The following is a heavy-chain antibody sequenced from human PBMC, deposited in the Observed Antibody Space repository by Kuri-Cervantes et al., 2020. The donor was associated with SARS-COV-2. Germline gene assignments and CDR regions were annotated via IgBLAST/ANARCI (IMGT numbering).Heavy chain of an antibody. CDR2: INHSGST. D-gene: IGHD3-16*02. Sequence: SQTLSLTCAVHGGSFSVYYWSWIRQPPGKGLEWIGEINHSGSTNYNPSLKSRVTISVDTSKNQFSLKLSSVTAADTAVYYCARGPGLYSRKAYGMDVWGQGTTVTVSS. CDR3: ARGPGLYSRKAYGMDV. CDR1: GGSFSVYY. J-gene: IGHJ6*02. V-gene: IGHV4-34*01.